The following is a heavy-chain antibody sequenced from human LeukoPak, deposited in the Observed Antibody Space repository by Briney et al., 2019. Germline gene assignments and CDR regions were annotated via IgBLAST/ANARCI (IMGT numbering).Heavy chain of an antibody. J-gene: IGHJ3*02. V-gene: IGHV3-23*01. CDR1: GFTCSNYA. D-gene: IGHD6-13*01. CDR2: ISGSGGSGGST. CDR3: AKRAAAGAFGAFHI. Sequence: GGSLRLSCAASGFTCSNYAMSWVRQAPGKGLEWVSAISGSGGSGGSTYYADSVKGRFTISRDNSKNTLYLQMNSLRAEDTAVYYCAKRAAAGAFGAFHIWGQGTMVTVSS.